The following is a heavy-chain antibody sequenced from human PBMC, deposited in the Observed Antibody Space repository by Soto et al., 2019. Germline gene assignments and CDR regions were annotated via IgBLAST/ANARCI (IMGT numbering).Heavy chain of an antibody. J-gene: IGHJ4*02. V-gene: IGHV1-18*04. CDR3: AKITSGTTWGESDY. CDR2: VSGYSGNA. D-gene: IGHD4-17*01. Sequence: QVQVMQSGAEVKKRGDSVKVSCKTSGYIFSDYGINWVRQAPGQGLEWMGWVSGYSGNANLAQKCQGRVNMTTDKATRTAYLELRRLSSDDTAVYYCAKITSGTTWGESDYWGQGTLVTVSS. CDR1: GYIFSDYG.